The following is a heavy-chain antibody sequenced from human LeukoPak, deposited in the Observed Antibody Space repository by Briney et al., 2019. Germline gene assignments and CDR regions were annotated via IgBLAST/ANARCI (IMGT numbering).Heavy chain of an antibody. V-gene: IGHV1-24*01. CDR1: VYTLTELS. CDR2: FDPEDGET. D-gene: IGHD6-25*01. Sequence: ASVKVSCKVSVYTLTELSMHWVRQAPGKGLEWMGGFDPEDGETIYAQKFQGRVTMTEDTSTDTAYMELSSLRSEDTAVYYCATIYSSDGDAFDIWGQGTMVTVSS. CDR3: ATIYSSDGDAFDI. J-gene: IGHJ3*02.